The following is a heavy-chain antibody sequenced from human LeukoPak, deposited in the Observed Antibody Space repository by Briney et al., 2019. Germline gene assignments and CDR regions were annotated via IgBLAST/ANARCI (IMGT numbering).Heavy chain of an antibody. CDR3: ARGYYDFWSGYSYYGMDV. D-gene: IGHD3-3*01. CDR1: GGSISSYY. V-gene: IGHV4-59*01. CDR2: IYYSGST. Sequence: SETLSLTCTVSGGSISSYYWSWIRQPPGKGLEWIGYIYYSGSTNYNPSLKSRVTISVDTPKNQFSLKLSSVTAADTAVYYCARGYYDFWSGYSYYGMDVWGQGTTVTVSS. J-gene: IGHJ6*02.